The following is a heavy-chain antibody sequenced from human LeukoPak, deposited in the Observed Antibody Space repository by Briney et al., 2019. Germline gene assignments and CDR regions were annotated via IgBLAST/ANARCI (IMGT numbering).Heavy chain of an antibody. J-gene: IGHJ4*02. D-gene: IGHD3-9*01. Sequence: GGSLRLSCAASGFTFSNAWMSWVRQAPGKGLEWVGRIKSKTDGGTTDYAAPVKGRFTISRDDSKNTLYLQMNSLKTEDTDVYYCTTDEGSYVLRYFDWLLSTSGFDYWGQGTLVTVSS. CDR2: IKSKTDGGTT. CDR3: TTDEGSYVLRYFDWLLSTSGFDY. CDR1: GFTFSNAW. V-gene: IGHV3-15*01.